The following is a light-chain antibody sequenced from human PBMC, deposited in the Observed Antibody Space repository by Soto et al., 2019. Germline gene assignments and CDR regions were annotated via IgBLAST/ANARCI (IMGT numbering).Light chain of an antibody. J-gene: IGLJ1*01. Sequence: QSALTQPPSVSGAPGQRVTISCTGSSSNIGARYDVHWYQQLPGTAPKLIIYGNSDRPSGVPDRFSGSKSGTPASLAITGLQAEDEADYYCQSYDSSLRGYVFGTGTKLTVL. V-gene: IGLV1-40*01. CDR2: GNS. CDR3: QSYDSSLRGYV. CDR1: SSNIGARYD.